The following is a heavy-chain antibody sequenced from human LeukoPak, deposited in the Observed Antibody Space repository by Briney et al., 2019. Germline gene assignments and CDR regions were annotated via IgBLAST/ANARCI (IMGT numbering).Heavy chain of an antibody. CDR2: IYYSGST. Sequence: SETLSLTRTVSGGSISSYYWSWIRQPPGQGLEWIGYIYYSGSTNYNPSLKSRVTISVDTSKNQFSLKLSSVTAADTAVYYCARHSGYGWYFDLWGRGTLVTVSS. CDR1: GGSISSYY. D-gene: IGHD5-12*01. V-gene: IGHV4-59*08. J-gene: IGHJ2*01. CDR3: ARHSGYGWYFDL.